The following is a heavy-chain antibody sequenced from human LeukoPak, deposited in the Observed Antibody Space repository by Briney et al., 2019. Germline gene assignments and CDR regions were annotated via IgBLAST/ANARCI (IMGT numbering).Heavy chain of an antibody. V-gene: IGHV4-4*07. Sequence: SETLSLTCTVSGGPISSYYWSWIRQPAGKGLEWIGRIYTSGSTNYNPSLKSRVTMSVDTSKNQFSLKLSSVTAADTAVYYCARWYYDGSGYYYDFWGQGTLVTVSS. CDR2: IYTSGST. J-gene: IGHJ4*02. CDR3: ARWYYDGSGYYYDF. CDR1: GGPISSYY. D-gene: IGHD3-22*01.